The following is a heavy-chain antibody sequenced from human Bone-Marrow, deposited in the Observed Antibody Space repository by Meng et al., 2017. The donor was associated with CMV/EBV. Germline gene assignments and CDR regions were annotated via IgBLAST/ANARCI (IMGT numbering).Heavy chain of an antibody. CDR1: GGSISSYY. V-gene: IGHV4-59*12. CDR2: IYYSGST. Sequence: SETLSLTCTVSGGSISSYYWSWIRQPPGKGLEWIGYIYYSGSTNYNPSLKSRVTISVDTSKNQFSLNLSSVTAADTAVYYCARGTYSTSWYWVDPWGQGTLVTVSS. J-gene: IGHJ5*02. CDR3: ARGTYSTSWYWVDP. D-gene: IGHD6-13*01.